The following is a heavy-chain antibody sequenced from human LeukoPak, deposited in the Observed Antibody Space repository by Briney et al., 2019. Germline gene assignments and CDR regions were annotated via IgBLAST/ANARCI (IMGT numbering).Heavy chain of an antibody. CDR2: IRYDGSNR. J-gene: IGHJ4*02. V-gene: IGHV3-30*02. CDR1: GFTFSRYG. D-gene: IGHD4-17*01. Sequence: PGGSLRLSCAASGFTFSRYGIHWVRQAPGKGLEWVSFIRYDGSNRFYADSVKGRFTISRDNAKNSLYLQMNSLRDEDTAIYYCARETTVIKKIDYWGQGTLVTVSS. CDR3: ARETTVIKKIDY.